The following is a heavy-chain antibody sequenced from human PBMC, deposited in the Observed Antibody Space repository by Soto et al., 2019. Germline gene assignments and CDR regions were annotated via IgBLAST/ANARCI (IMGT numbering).Heavy chain of an antibody. CDR3: VRDPWDY. CDR1: GFSVSSKY. Sequence: EVQLVESGGGFVQPGGSLRLSCAASGFSVSSKYMSWVRQAPGKGLEWVSVIYTGGDTYYAGSVKGRFTISRDNSKNTVYLQMNSLRAGDTAVYFCVRDPWDYWGQGTLVTVSS. J-gene: IGHJ4*02. CDR2: IYTGGDT. V-gene: IGHV3-66*01.